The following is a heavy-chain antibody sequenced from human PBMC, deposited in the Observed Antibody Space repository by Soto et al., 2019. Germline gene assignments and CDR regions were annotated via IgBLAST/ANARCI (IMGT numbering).Heavy chain of an antibody. D-gene: IGHD5-18*01. CDR1: GYTFTSYG. CDR2: ISAYSGNT. CDR3: ARDTDTAMVTWAFDI. V-gene: IGHV1-18*01. J-gene: IGHJ3*02. Sequence: ASVKVSCKASGYTFTSYGISWVRQAPGQGLEWMGWISAYSGNTTYAQKLQGRVTMTTDTSTSTAYMELRSLRSDDTAVYYCARDTDTAMVTWAFDIWGQGTMVTVSS.